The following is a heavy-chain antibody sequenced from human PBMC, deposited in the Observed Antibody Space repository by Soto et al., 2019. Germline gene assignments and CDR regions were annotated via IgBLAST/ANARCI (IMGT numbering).Heavy chain of an antibody. D-gene: IGHD2-2*01. CDR2: ISPYNGDT. CDR3: ARYCSSTSCDHYFDD. CDR1: GYSFTNYD. V-gene: IGHV1-18*01. J-gene: IGHJ4*02. Sequence: ASVKVSCKASGYSFTNYDISWVRQAPGQGLEWMGWISPYNGDTNYAQKVQGRVTMTTDTSTSTAYMELRSLRSDDTAVYYCARYCSSTSCDHYFDDWGQGTLVT.